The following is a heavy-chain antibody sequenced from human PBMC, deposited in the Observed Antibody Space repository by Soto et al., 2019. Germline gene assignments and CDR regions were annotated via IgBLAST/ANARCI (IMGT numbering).Heavy chain of an antibody. Sequence: QVTLKESGPVLVKPTETLTLRCTVSGLSITDSEMGVSWIRQPPGQPLEWLAHIDSSGEKSYRTFLKSRLAISKDTSKSQIVLTITNMDPADTATYYCARRQLAVAVSPWFDPLRQGIPVTVSS. CDR1: GLSITDSEMG. CDR3: ARRQLAVAVSPWFDP. J-gene: IGHJ5*02. D-gene: IGHD6-13*01. CDR2: IDSSGEK. V-gene: IGHV2-26*01.